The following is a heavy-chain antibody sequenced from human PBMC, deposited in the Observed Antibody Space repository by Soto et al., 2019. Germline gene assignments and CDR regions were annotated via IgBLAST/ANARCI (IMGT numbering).Heavy chain of an antibody. CDR2: INAGNGNT. Sequence: ASVKVSCKASGYTFTSYAMHWVRQAPGQRLEWKGWINAGNGNTKYSQKYQGRVTITRDTSASTAYMELSSLRSEDTAVYYCARDCPFLRFLEAYYYHYGMDVWGQGTTVTVSS. CDR3: ARDCPFLRFLEAYYYHYGMDV. D-gene: IGHD3-3*01. V-gene: IGHV1-3*01. J-gene: IGHJ6*02. CDR1: GYTFTSYA.